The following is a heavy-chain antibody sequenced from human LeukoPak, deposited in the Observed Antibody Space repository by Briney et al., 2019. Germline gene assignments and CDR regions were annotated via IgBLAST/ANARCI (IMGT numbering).Heavy chain of an antibody. V-gene: IGHV3-23*01. Sequence: GGSLRLSCAASGFTFSSYAMSWVRQAPGKGLEWVSAISGSGGGTYYADSVKGRFTISRDNSKNTLYLQMNSLRAEDTAVYYCAKPHVLRFLEWLLDYWGQGTLVTVSS. D-gene: IGHD3-3*01. J-gene: IGHJ4*02. CDR1: GFTFSSYA. CDR2: ISGSGGGT. CDR3: AKPHVLRFLEWLLDY.